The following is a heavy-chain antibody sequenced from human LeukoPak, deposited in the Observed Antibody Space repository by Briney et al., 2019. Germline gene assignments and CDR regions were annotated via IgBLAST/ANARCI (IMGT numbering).Heavy chain of an antibody. J-gene: IGHJ4*02. CDR2: IIPILGIA. V-gene: IGHV1-69*02. CDR1: GGTFRSYT. CDR3: AKLSSIFDY. D-gene: IGHD2/OR15-2a*01. Sequence: VKVSCKASGGTFRSYTISWVRQAPGQGLEWMGRIIPILGIANYAQKLQGRVTTTADKSTSTAYMELSSLRSEDTAVYYCAKLSSIFDYWGQGPLVTVSS.